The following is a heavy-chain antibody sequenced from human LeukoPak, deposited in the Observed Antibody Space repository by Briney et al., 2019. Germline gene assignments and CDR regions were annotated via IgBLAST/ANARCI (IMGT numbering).Heavy chain of an antibody. CDR2: IYTSGST. V-gene: IGHV4-61*02. J-gene: IGHJ6*04. D-gene: IGHD2-2*01. Sequence: SQTLSLTCTVSGGSISSGSYYWSWIRQPAGKGLEWIGRIYTSGSTNYNPSLKSRVTISVDTSKNQFSLKLSSVTAADTAVYYCARPPIYCSSTSCYQDVWGKGTTVTVSS. CDR1: GGSISSGSYY. CDR3: ARPPIYCSSTSCYQDV.